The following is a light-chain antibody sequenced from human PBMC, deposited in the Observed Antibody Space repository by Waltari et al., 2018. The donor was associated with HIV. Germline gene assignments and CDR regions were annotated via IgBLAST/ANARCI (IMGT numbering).Light chain of an antibody. CDR1: YLGDKY. CDR3: QAWDSSTVL. V-gene: IGLV3-1*01. Sequence: SHDLTQPPSVSVSPGQPASITCSGDYLGDKYASWYQQKPGQSPVLVIYQDDKRPSGIPERFSGSNSGNTATLTITGTQAMDEADYYCQAWDSSTVLFGGGTKLTVL. J-gene: IGLJ2*01. CDR2: QDD.